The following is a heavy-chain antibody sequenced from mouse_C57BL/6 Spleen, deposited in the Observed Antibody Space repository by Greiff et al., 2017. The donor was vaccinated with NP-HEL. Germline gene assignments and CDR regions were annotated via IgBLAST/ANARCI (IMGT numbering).Heavy chain of an antibody. D-gene: IGHD1-1*01. CDR2: IYPSDSET. CDR3: ARSITTVGDAY. Sequence: VQLQQPGAELVRPGSSVKLSCKASGYTFTSYWMDWVKQRPGQGLEWIGNIYPSDSETHYNQKFKDKATLTVDKSSSTAYMQLSSLTSEDSAVYYCARSITTVGDAYWGQGTLVTVSA. J-gene: IGHJ3*01. V-gene: IGHV1-61*01. CDR1: GYTFTSYW.